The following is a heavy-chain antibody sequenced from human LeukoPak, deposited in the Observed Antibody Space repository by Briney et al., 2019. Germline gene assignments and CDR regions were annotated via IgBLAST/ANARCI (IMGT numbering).Heavy chain of an antibody. V-gene: IGHV1-2*02. CDR1: GYIFTGYY. D-gene: IGHD2-2*02. CDR2: INPNSGDT. CDR3: ATRIEYCSSTSCYRNGFDY. Sequence: GASVKVSCRASGYIFTGYYMHWVRQAPGQGLEWMGWINPNSGDTNFAQKFQGRVTMTTDTSTSTAYMELRSLRSDDTAVYYCATRIEYCSSTSCYRNGFDYWGQGTLVTVSS. J-gene: IGHJ4*02.